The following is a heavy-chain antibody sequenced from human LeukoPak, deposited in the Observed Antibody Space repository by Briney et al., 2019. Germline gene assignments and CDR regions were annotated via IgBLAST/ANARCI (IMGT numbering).Heavy chain of an antibody. CDR3: AKDRIGVVIDY. CDR1: GLTFSSHW. Sequence: GGSLRLSCAASGLTFSSHWMHWVRQAPGKGLEWVAVISYDGSNKYYADSVKGRFTISRDNSKNTLYLQMNSLRAEDTAVYYCAKDRIGVVIDYWGQGTLVTVSS. D-gene: IGHD3-3*01. CDR2: ISYDGSNK. J-gene: IGHJ4*02. V-gene: IGHV3-30*18.